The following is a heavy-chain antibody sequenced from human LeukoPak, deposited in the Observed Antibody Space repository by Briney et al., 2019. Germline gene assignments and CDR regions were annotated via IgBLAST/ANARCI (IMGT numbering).Heavy chain of an antibody. D-gene: IGHD1-26*01. CDR1: GYTFADYF. J-gene: IGHJ4*02. CDR2: INANSGGT. V-gene: IGHV1-2*06. Sequence: ASVKVSCKTSGYTFADYFIHWVRQAPGQWLEWMGRINANSGGTYYEQKFQGRVTMTRDTSISTAYVEVNWLISDDTAIYYCARDVSSTSNWEFDYWGQGTLVTVSS. CDR3: ARDVSSTSNWEFDY.